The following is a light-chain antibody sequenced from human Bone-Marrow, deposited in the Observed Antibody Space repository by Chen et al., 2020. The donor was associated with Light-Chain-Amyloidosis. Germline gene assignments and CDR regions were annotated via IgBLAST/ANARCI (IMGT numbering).Light chain of an antibody. CDR2: EVT. CDR1: ISDVGGDNH. V-gene: IGLV2-14*01. J-gene: IGLJ1*01. Sequence: QSALTQPASVSGSPVQSIPIPCTGTISDVGGDNHVSWYQQHPDKAPKLMIYEVTNRPSWVPDRFSGSKSDNTASLTISGLQTEDEADYFCSSYTITNTLVFGSGTRVTVL. CDR3: SSYTITNTLV.